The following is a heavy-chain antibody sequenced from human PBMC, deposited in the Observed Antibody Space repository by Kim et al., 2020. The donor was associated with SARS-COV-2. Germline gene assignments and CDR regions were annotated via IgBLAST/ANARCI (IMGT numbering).Heavy chain of an antibody. J-gene: IGHJ6*02. V-gene: IGHV7-4-1*02. CDR3: ARDNVLLWFGEPSRSGMDV. CDR2: INTNTGNP. D-gene: IGHD3-10*01. Sequence: ASVKVSCKASGYTFTSYAMNWVRQAPGQGLEWMGWINTNTGNPTYAQGFTGRFVFSLDTSVSTAYLQISSLKAEDTAVYYCARDNVLLWFGEPSRSGMDVWGQGTTVTVSS. CDR1: GYTFTSYA.